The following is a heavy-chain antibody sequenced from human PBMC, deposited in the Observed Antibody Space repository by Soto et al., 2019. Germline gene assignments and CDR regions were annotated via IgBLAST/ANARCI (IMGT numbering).Heavy chain of an antibody. V-gene: IGHV5-51*01. CDR3: ARHQRDDASRKIDC. CDR1: GYSFTSNW. D-gene: IGHD3-16*01. J-gene: IGHJ4*02. Sequence: PGESLKISCHGSGYSFTSNWIGWVRQMPGKGLEWMGIINPADSDIKYSPSFQGQVTISADKSIGTAYLQWSSPKASDTAMYYCARHQRDDASRKIDCWGQGTLVTVS. CDR2: INPADSDI.